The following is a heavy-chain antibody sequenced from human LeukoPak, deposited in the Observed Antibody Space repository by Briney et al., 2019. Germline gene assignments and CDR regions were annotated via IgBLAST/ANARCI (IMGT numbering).Heavy chain of an antibody. D-gene: IGHD1-26*01. CDR3: ASSGSYRFDY. V-gene: IGHV3-48*02. CDR1: GFTFSSYS. CDR2: ITASGTAM. Sequence: GGSLRLSCAASGFTFSSYSMNWVRQAPGKGLEWVSHITASGTAMFYTDSVKGRFTISRDNAKNSLYLQMNSLRDEDTAVYYCASSGSYRFDYWGQGTLVTVSS. J-gene: IGHJ4*02.